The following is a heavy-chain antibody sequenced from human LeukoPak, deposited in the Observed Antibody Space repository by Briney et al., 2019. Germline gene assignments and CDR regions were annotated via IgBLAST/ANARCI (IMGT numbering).Heavy chain of an antibody. CDR2: ISYDGSNK. CDR3: AKDLDQYGSGSYYHYGMDV. J-gene: IGHJ6*02. Sequence: GGSLRLSCAASGFTFSSYGMHWVRQAPGKGLEWVAVISYDGSNKYYADSVKGRFTISRDNSKNTLYLQMNSLRAEDTAVYFCAKDLDQYGSGSYYHYGMDVWGQGTTVTVSS. D-gene: IGHD3-10*01. V-gene: IGHV3-30*18. CDR1: GFTFSSYG.